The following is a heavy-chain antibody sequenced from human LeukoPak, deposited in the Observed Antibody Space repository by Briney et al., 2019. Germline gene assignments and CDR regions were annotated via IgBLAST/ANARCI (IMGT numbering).Heavy chain of an antibody. J-gene: IGHJ4*02. CDR2: INPSGGST. D-gene: IGHD4-17*01. Sequence: ASVKVSCKASGYTFTSYYMHWVRQAPGQGLEWMGIINPSGGSTNYAQKFQGRVTMTRDTSTSTVYMELSSLRSEDTAVYYCARARSSVTTVTTPGYWGQGTLVTVSS. CDR3: ARARSSVTTVTTPGY. V-gene: IGHV1-46*01. CDR1: GYTFTSYY.